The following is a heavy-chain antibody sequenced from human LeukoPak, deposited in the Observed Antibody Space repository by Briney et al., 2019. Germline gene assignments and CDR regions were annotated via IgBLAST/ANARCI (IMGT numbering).Heavy chain of an antibody. CDR2: IYSGGST. V-gene: IGHV3-66*02. CDR1: GFTVSSNY. D-gene: IGHD6-13*01. Sequence: GGSLRLSCVASGFTVSSNYMSWVRQAPGKGLGWVSVIYSGGSTYYADSVKGRFTISRDNSKNTLYLQMNSLRAEDTAVYYCAVHSSSWYENAFDIWGQGTMVTVSS. CDR3: AVHSSSWYENAFDI. J-gene: IGHJ3*02.